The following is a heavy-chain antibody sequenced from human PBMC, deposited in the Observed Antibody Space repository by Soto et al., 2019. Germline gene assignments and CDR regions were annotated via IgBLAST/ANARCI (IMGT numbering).Heavy chain of an antibody. V-gene: IGHV3-30-3*01. Sequence: SLRLSCAASGFTFSSYSMHWVRQSPCKGLEWVAVISYDGSNKYYADSVKGRFTISRDNSKNTLYLQMNSLRAEDTAVYYCARGCFGSCYYYYGMDVWGQGTTVTVSS. CDR2: ISYDGSNK. CDR1: GFTFSSYS. J-gene: IGHJ6*02. D-gene: IGHD6-13*01. CDR3: ARGCFGSCYYYYGMDV.